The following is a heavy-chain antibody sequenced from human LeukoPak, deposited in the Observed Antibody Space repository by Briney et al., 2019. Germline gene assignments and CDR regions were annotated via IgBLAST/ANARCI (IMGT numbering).Heavy chain of an antibody. V-gene: IGHV3-7*04. CDR1: GFTFSSNW. J-gene: IGHJ3*02. Sequence: TGGSLGLSCAASGFTFSSNWMTWVRQAPGKGLEWVANIKQDGSAKDYVDSVKGRFTISRDNAKNSLYLQMNSLRNEDTAVYYCARDGALSVGVFDIWGQGTMVTVSS. CDR3: ARDGALSVGVFDI. CDR2: IKQDGSAK. D-gene: IGHD1-26*01.